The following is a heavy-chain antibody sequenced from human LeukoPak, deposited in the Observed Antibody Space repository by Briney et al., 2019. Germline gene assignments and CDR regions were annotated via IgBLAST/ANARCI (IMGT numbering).Heavy chain of an antibody. Sequence: PSETLALTCTVSGGSISRHYWSWIRQPPGKGLEWIGHISNRGTPTYNPSLKSRVTISVDTSKNQFSLKLSSVTAADTAVYYCARAPPGYSYGFDYWGQGTLVTVSS. J-gene: IGHJ4*02. CDR1: GGSISRHY. D-gene: IGHD5-18*01. V-gene: IGHV4-59*11. CDR2: ISNRGTP. CDR3: ARAPPGYSYGFDY.